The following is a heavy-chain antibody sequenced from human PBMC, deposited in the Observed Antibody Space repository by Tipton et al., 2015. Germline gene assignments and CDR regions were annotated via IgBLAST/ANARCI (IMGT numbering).Heavy chain of an antibody. D-gene: IGHD2-21*02. CDR3: ARVVVTASYYFDY. J-gene: IGHJ4*02. Sequence: GRFTISRDNSKNTLYLQMNSLRAEDTAVYYCARVVVTASYYFDYWGQGTLVTVSS. V-gene: IGHV3-53*03.